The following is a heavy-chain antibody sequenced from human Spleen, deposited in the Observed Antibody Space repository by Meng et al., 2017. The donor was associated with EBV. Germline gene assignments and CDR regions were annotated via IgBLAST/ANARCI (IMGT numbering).Heavy chain of an antibody. J-gene: IGHJ2*01. CDR3: ARRNGDKYWYFDL. CDR1: GGSISSGTYS. D-gene: IGHD4-17*01. V-gene: IGHV4-30-2*01. CDR2: IFHSGST. Sequence: QLQLQESGSGLAKPSQTLAPTGAVSGGSISSGTYSWSWIRQPPGKGLEWVGYIFHSGSTYYNPSLKSRVTISVSRSKNQFSLKLSSVTAADTAVYYCARRNGDKYWYFDLWGRGTLVTVSS.